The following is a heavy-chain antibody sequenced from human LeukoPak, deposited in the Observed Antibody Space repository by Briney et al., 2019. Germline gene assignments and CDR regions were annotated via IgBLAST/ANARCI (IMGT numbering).Heavy chain of an antibody. Sequence: ASVKVSFKASGYTFTGYYMHWVRQAPGQGLEWMGWINPNSGGTNYAQKFQGRVTMTRDTSISTAYMELSRLRSDDTAVYYCAREGFTMVRGVNFDYWGQGTLVTVSS. CDR2: INPNSGGT. V-gene: IGHV1-2*02. CDR3: AREGFTMVRGVNFDY. J-gene: IGHJ4*02. D-gene: IGHD3-10*01. CDR1: GYTFTGYY.